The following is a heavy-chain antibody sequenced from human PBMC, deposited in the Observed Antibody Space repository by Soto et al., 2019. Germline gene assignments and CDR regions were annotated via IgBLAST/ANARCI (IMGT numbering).Heavy chain of an antibody. CDR3: ARDHGDGYNTRWFDP. V-gene: IGHV4-59*01. Sequence: SETLSLTCTVSGGSISSYYWSWIRQPPGKGLEWIGYIYYSGSTNYNPSLKSRVTISVDTSKNQFSLKLSSVTAADTAVYYCARDHGDGYNTRWFDPWGQGTLVTVSS. D-gene: IGHD5-12*01. CDR1: GGSISSYY. CDR2: IYYSGST. J-gene: IGHJ5*02.